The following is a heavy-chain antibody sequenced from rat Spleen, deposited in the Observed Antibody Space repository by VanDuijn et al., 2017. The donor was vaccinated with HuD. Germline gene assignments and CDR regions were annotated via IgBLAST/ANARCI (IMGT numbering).Heavy chain of an antibody. CDR1: GFTFSNYD. CDR2: IPNAGGSP. CDR3: ARRHYGYTDYFDY. Sequence: EVQLVESGGGLVQPGGSLKLSCAVSGFTFSNYDMAWVRQAPKKGLEWVASIPNAGGSPYYRDSVKGRFTISRDNAKSTLSLQMDSLRSEDTATYYCARRHYGYTDYFDYWGQGVMVTVSS. V-gene: IGHV5S23*01. D-gene: IGHD1-9*01. J-gene: IGHJ2*01.